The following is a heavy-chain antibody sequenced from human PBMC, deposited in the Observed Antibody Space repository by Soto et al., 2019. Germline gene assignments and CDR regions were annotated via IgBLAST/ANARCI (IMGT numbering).Heavy chain of an antibody. CDR2: ISAYNGNT. V-gene: IGHV1-18*01. Sequence: ASVKVSCKASGYTFTSYGISWVRQAPGQGLEWMGWISAYNGNTNYAQKLQGRVTMTTDTSTSTAYMELRSLRSDDTAVYYCARDSSSWIDLTWFDPWGQGTLVTVSS. D-gene: IGHD6-13*01. CDR1: GYTFTSYG. J-gene: IGHJ5*02. CDR3: ARDSSSWIDLTWFDP.